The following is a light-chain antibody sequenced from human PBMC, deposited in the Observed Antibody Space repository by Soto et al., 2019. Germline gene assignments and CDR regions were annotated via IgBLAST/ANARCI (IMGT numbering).Light chain of an antibody. CDR3: AAWDDTLNGYV. V-gene: IGLV1-44*01. CDR1: TSNIGRNT. J-gene: IGLJ1*01. CDR2: SNN. Sequence: QSVLTQPPSASGTAGQRVTISCSGSTSNIGRNTVNWYQQLPGTAPKTLIYSNNQRPSGVSDRFSGSKSGTSGSLAISGLLSEDEADYYCAAWDDTLNGYVFGTGTKLTVL.